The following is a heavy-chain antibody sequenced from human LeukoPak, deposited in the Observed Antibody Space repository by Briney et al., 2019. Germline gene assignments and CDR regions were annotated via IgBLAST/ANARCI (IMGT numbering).Heavy chain of an antibody. Sequence: ASVKLSCKASGYTFTGYYMYWVRQAPGQRLEWRGWINPNSGGTNYAQKFQGRVTMTRDTSISTAYMELSRLRSDDTAVYYCARVGRRHYYYYMDVWGKGTTVTISS. J-gene: IGHJ6*03. CDR3: ARVGRRHYYYYMDV. CDR1: GYTFTGYY. V-gene: IGHV1-2*02. CDR2: INPNSGGT.